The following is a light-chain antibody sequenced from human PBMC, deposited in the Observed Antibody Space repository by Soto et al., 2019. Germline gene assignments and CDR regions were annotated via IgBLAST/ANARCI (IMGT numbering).Light chain of an antibody. Sequence: DVQMTQSPSTLSASVGERVTITCRASQSVSTLLAWYQQKPGKAPKLLIYRASSLESGVSSRFSGSGSGTEFTLTISSLQPDDVATYYCQQYNRYSPWAFGQGTKVEIK. V-gene: IGKV1-5*03. CDR2: RAS. CDR3: QQYNRYSPWA. CDR1: QSVSTL. J-gene: IGKJ1*01.